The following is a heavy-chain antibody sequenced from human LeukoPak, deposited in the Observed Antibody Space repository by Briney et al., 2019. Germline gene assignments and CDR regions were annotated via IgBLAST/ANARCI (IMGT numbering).Heavy chain of an antibody. J-gene: IGHJ5*02. CDR2: IFYTGNT. D-gene: IGHD3-22*01. Sequence: ETLSLTCTVSGGSILDSTYYWAWIRQPPGKGLEWIATIFYTGNTHYNPSLKSRVTMSVDTVKNQFSLNLNSVTAADTAVYYCARQSSGYYYGWFDPWGQGTLV. CDR3: ARQSSGYYYGWFDP. V-gene: IGHV4-39*01. CDR1: GGSILDSTYY.